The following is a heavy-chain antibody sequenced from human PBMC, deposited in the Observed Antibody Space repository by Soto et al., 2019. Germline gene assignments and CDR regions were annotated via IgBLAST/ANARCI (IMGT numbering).Heavy chain of an antibody. CDR2: IANDGGYQ. D-gene: IGHD2-2*01. CDR3: AIAMPGMDV. Sequence: QVQLVESGGGGVQPGRSLRLSCADSGFTLSEFAMHWVRQAPGKGLEWVALIANDGGYQHYGVSVKGRFTISRDNSKHMLYLHMTSLTVEDTSVYYCAIAMPGMDVWVQGTKVTVSS. CDR1: GFTLSEFA. J-gene: IGHJ6*02. V-gene: IGHV3-30-3*01.